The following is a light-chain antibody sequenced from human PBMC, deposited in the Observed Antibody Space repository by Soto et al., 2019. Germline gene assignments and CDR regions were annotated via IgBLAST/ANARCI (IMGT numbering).Light chain of an antibody. CDR3: SSYTTSNTRQIV. CDR2: DVS. V-gene: IGLV2-14*01. J-gene: IGLJ1*01. CDR1: SSDVVGYNY. Sequence: QSARTQPASVSGSPGQSITISCTGTSSDVVGYNYVSWYQQHPGKAPKFMIYDVSNRPSGVSNRFSGSKSGNTASLTISGLQAEDDADYYCSSYTTSNTRQIVFGTGTEVTVL.